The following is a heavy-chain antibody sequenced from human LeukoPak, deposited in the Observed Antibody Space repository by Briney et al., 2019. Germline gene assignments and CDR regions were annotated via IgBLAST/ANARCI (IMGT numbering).Heavy chain of an antibody. CDR2: IKVDGSES. J-gene: IGHJ3*02. Sequence: PGGSLRLSCAASGFTFSSYGMTWVRQAPGKGLEWVANIKVDGSESYYADSVMGRFMISRDNAKNSLYLQMNSLRVDDTAVYYCARDQSAGASDIWGQGTMVTVS. CDR3: ARDQSAGASDI. CDR1: GFTFSSYG. V-gene: IGHV3-7*01.